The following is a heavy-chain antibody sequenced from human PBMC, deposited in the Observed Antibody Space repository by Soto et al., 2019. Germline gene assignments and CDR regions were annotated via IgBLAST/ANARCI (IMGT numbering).Heavy chain of an antibody. CDR2: IYYSGST. CDR1: GGSISSSSYY. V-gene: IGHV4-39*02. J-gene: IGHJ3*02. Sequence: QLQLQESGPGLVKPSETLSLTCTVSGGSISSSSYYWGWIRQPPGKGLEWIGSIYYSGSTYYNPSLKSRVTISVDTSKNQFSLKLSSVTAADTAVYYCAREGTLVVAATRDAFDIWGQGTMVTVSS. D-gene: IGHD2-15*01. CDR3: AREGTLVVAATRDAFDI.